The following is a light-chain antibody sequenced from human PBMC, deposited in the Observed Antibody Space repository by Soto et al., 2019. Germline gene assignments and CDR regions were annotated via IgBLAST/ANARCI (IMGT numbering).Light chain of an antibody. CDR3: QQYGNFPYT. CDR2: GAS. V-gene: IGKV3-20*01. Sequence: EIVLTQSPGTLSLSPGERATLSCRASQSVPSDWLAWYRHKPGQAPRLLIYGASSRATGVTDRVSGSGSWTDFTLTTNRLEPEDFAVYYCQQYGNFPYTFGQGTKLEIK. CDR1: QSVPSDW. J-gene: IGKJ2*01.